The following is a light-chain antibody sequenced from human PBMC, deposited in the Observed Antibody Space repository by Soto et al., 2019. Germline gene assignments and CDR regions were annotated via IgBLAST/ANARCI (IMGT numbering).Light chain of an antibody. CDR1: QSVSSN. Sequence: EIVMTQSPATLSVSPGERATLSCRARQSVSSNLAWYQQKPGQAPRLLIYGAYTRADGIPARFSGSGSGTEFTLPISRLQSEDVADYLCQQYNNRWTFAPGTKVDLK. CDR3: QQYNNRWT. J-gene: IGKJ1*01. CDR2: GAY. V-gene: IGKV3-15*01.